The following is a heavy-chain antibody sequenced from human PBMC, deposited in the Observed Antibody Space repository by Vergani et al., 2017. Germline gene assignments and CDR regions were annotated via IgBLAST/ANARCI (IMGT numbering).Heavy chain of an antibody. CDR2: INHSGST. CDR1: GGSFSGYY. D-gene: IGHD1-14*01. Sequence: QVQLQQWGAGLLKPSETLSLTCAVYGGSFSGYYWSWIRQPPGKGLEWIGEINHSGSTNYNPSLKSRVTISVDTSKNQFSLKLSSVTAADTAVYYCARGTGYYFDYGGQGTLVTVSS. CDR3: ARGTGYYFDY. V-gene: IGHV4-34*01. J-gene: IGHJ4*02.